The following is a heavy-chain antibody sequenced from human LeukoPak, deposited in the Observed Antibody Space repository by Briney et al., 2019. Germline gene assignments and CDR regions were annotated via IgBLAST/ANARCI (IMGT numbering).Heavy chain of an antibody. CDR3: ASLGGFAI. Sequence: SETLSLTCTVSGDSISSGSYYWNWIRQPAGKGLEWIGRFYISGGTNYNPSLRSRVTISVDTSKNQFSLKLTSVTAADTAVYYCASLGGFAIWGQGTVVTVSS. CDR2: FYISGGT. J-gene: IGHJ3*02. CDR1: GDSISSGSYY. V-gene: IGHV4-61*02.